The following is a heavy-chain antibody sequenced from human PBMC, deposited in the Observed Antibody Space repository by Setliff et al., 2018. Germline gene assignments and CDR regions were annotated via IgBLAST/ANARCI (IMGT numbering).Heavy chain of an antibody. Sequence: ASVKVSCKASGYTFTSYGINWVRQAPGQRLEWVGWISGYNGDTNYAQKFQGRVTVTTDTSTNTVYMELRSLRSDDTALYYCARVRPCGADCSTGVGGPFDFDFWGQGTLVTVSS. D-gene: IGHD2-21*02. CDR1: GYTFTSYG. J-gene: IGHJ4*02. V-gene: IGHV1-18*01. CDR3: ARVRPCGADCSTGVGGPFDFDF. CDR2: ISGYNGDT.